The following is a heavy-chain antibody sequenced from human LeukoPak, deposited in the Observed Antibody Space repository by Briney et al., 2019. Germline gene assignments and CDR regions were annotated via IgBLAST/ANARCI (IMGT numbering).Heavy chain of an antibody. D-gene: IGHD2-15*01. V-gene: IGHV1-24*01. Sequence: ASVKVSCKVSGYTLTELTMHWGRQAPGKGLEWMGGFDPEDGETIYAQKFQSRVTMTEDTSTDTAYMELSSLRSEDTAVYYCAADIVVVVAATFDYWGQGTLVTVSS. CDR2: FDPEDGET. CDR3: AADIVVVVAATFDY. CDR1: GYTLTELT. J-gene: IGHJ4*02.